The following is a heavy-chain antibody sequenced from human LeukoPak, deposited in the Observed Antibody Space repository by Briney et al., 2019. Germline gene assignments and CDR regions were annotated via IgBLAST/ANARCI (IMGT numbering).Heavy chain of an antibody. V-gene: IGHV4-34*01. CDR1: GGSFSGYY. CDR3: ARGPHRYSSSWSVNWFDP. CDR2: INHSGST. J-gene: IGHJ5*02. D-gene: IGHD6-13*01. Sequence: SETLSLTCAVYGGSFSGYYWSWIRQPPGKGLEWIGEINHSGSTNYNPSLKSRVTVSVDTSKNQFSLKLSSVTAADTAVYYCARGPHRYSSSWSVNWFDPWGQGTLVTVSS.